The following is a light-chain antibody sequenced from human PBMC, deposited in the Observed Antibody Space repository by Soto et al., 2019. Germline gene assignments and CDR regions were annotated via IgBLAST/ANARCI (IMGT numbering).Light chain of an antibody. J-gene: IGKJ4*01. CDR3: QHYSTYPLT. Sequence: DIQMTQSPSTLAASVGDSVTITCRASQSINSWLAWYQQKSGKAPNLLIYKASNLESGVPSRFSGSGSGTEFTLTISSLQPDDFASYYCQHYSTYPLTFGGGTKVEI. CDR1: QSINSW. V-gene: IGKV1-5*03. CDR2: KAS.